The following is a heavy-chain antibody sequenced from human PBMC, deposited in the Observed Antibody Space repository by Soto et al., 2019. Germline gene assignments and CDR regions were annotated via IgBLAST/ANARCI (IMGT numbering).Heavy chain of an antibody. Sequence: QVQLQQWGAGLLKPSETLSLTCAVYGGSFSGYYWSWIRQPPGKGLEWIGEINHSGSTNYNPSLKSRVTISVDTSKNQFSLKLSSVTAADTAVYYCARARSYGMDVWGQGTTVTVSS. CDR1: GGSFSGYY. J-gene: IGHJ6*02. CDR3: ARARSYGMDV. V-gene: IGHV4-34*01. CDR2: INHSGST.